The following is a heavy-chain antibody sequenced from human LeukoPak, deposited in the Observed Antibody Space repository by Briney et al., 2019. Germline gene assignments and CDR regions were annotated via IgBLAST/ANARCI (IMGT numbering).Heavy chain of an antibody. CDR3: ARDLGEDTTMIFFDF. Sequence: ASVKVSCKASGYTFTSFGISWVRQAPGQGLEWMGWSSAYNGNTKYAQNVQGRVTMTADTSTDTAYMELRSLRSDDTAVYYCARDLGEDTTMIFFDFWGQGTLVTVSS. D-gene: IGHD5-18*01. CDR1: GYTFTSFG. V-gene: IGHV1-18*01. J-gene: IGHJ4*02. CDR2: SSAYNGNT.